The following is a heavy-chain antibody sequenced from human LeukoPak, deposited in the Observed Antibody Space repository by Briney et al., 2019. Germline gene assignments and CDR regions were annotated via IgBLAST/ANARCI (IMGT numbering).Heavy chain of an antibody. CDR2: IYTSGST. CDR1: GGSISSYY. J-gene: IGHJ6*03. D-gene: IGHD3-3*01. V-gene: IGHV4-4*07. CDR3: ATGLYDFWGGYSMDV. Sequence: SETLSLTCTVSGGSISSYYWSWIRQPAGKGLEWIGRIYTSGSTNYNPSLKSRVTISVDKSKNQFSLKLSSVTAADTAVYYCATGLYDFWGGYSMDVWGKGTTVTVSS.